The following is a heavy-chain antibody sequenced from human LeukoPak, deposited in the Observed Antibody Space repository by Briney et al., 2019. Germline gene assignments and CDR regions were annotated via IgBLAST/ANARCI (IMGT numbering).Heavy chain of an antibody. D-gene: IGHD2/OR15-2a*01. J-gene: IGHJ4*02. CDR3: VSNSLIRGKGTDY. CDR1: GFIVSANY. V-gene: IGHV3-53*01. Sequence: QSGGSLRLPCAASGFIVSANYMTWVRQAPGKGLECVSVIYNGDYTSYADSVEGRFTISRDNAKNSLFLQMNSLRAEDTAVYYCVSNSLIRGKGTDYWGQGTFVTVSS. CDR2: IYNGDYT.